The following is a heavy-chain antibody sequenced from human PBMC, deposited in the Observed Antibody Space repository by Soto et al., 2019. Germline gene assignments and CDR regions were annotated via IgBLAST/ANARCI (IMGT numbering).Heavy chain of an antibody. CDR3: ATREMPLNYYYDIWAFDI. V-gene: IGHV3-23*01. J-gene: IGHJ3*02. CDR2: ISGSGGST. CDR1: GFTFSSYA. Sequence: PGGSLRLSCAASGFTFSSYAMSWVRQAPGKGLEWVSAISGSGGSTYYADSVKGRFTISRDNSKNTLYLQMNSLRAEDTAVYYCATREMPLNYYYDIWAFDIWGQGTMVTVSS. D-gene: IGHD3-22*01.